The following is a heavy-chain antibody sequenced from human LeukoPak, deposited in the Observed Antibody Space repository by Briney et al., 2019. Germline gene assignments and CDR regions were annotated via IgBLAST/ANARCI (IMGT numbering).Heavy chain of an antibody. D-gene: IGHD2-2*01. V-gene: IGHV4-30-2*01. CDR1: GGSISSGGYY. CDR3: AREVVPAATGGALDI. CDR2: IYHSGST. Sequence: PSETLSLTCTVSGGSISSGGYYWSWIRQPPGKGLEWIGYIYHSGSTYYNPSLKSRVTISVDRSKNQFSLKLSSVTAADTAVYYCAREVVPAATGGALDIWGQGTMVTVSS. J-gene: IGHJ3*02.